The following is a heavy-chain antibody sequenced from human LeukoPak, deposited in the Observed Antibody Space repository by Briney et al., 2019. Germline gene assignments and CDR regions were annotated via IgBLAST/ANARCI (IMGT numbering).Heavy chain of an antibody. CDR1: GFTFSSYA. V-gene: IGHV3-66*01. Sequence: QTGGSLRLSCAASGFTFSSYAMSWVRQAPGKGLEWVSVIYSGGSTYYADSVKGRFTISRDNSKNTLYLQMNSLRAEDTAVYYCARGNDYVWGSYRPDYYFDYWGQGTLVTVSS. CDR2: IYSGGST. CDR3: ARGNDYVWGSYRPDYYFDY. J-gene: IGHJ4*02. D-gene: IGHD3-16*02.